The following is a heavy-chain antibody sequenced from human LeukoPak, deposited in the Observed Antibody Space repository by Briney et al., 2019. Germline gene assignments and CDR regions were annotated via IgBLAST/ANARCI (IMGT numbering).Heavy chain of an antibody. CDR1: GYTFTSYG. Sequence: ASVKVSCKASGYTFTSYGISWVRQAPGQGLEWMGWISAYNGNTNYAQKLQGRVTMTTDTSTSTAYMELRSLRSDDTAVYYCARDSPFGVAAKPEDWYFDLWGRGTLVTVSS. V-gene: IGHV1-18*01. D-gene: IGHD3-3*01. CDR2: ISAYNGNT. J-gene: IGHJ2*01. CDR3: ARDSPFGVAAKPEDWYFDL.